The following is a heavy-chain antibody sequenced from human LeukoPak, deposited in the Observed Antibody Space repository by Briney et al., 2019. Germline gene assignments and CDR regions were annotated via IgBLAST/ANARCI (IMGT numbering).Heavy chain of an antibody. CDR3: AKDPRRLGYCSSTSCYENDY. V-gene: IGHV3-23*01. J-gene: IGHJ4*02. CDR2: ISGSGGST. CDR1: GFTFSSYA. D-gene: IGHD2-2*01. Sequence: GSLRLSCAASGFTFSSYAMSWVRQAPGKGLEWVSAISGSGGSTYYADSVKGRFTISRDNSKNTLYLQMNSLRAEDTAVYYCAKDPRRLGYCSSTSCYENDYWGQGTLVTVSS.